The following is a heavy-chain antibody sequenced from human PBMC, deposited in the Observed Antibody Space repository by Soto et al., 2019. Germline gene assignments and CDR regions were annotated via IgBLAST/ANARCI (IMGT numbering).Heavy chain of an antibody. D-gene: IGHD3-22*01. CDR3: ARSLLGDYYDSDGLDN. CDR1: GGPYSKYS. CDR2: IIPIFDTT. Sequence: QVQLVHSGTEVKKPGSSVTVSCKASGGPYSKYSISWVRQAPGQGLEWVGRIIPIFDTTNYAQKFQGRATITADKSTSTVYMDLSSLKSEDTAVYYCARSLLGDYYDSDGLDNWGQGTLVTVSS. V-gene: IGHV1-69*08. J-gene: IGHJ4*02.